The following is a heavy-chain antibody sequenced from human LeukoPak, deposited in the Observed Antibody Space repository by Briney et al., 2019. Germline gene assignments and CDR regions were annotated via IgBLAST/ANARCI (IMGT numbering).Heavy chain of an antibody. V-gene: IGHV3-30*18. D-gene: IGHD4-23*01. CDR3: AKGGYHGNAPGY. Sequence: GGSLRLSCAASGFTFSSYGMHWVRQAPGKGLEWVAITSYDGSNKYYAESVKGRFTISRDNSKNTLYLQMNSLRAEDTAVYYCAKGGYHGNAPGYWGQGTLVTVSS. CDR1: GFTFSSYG. J-gene: IGHJ4*02. CDR2: TSYDGSNK.